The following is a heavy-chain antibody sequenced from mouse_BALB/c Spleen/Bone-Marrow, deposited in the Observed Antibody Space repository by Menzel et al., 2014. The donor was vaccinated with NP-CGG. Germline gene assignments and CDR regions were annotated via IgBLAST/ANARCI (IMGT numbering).Heavy chain of an antibody. J-gene: IGHJ1*01. D-gene: IGHD1-1*01. CDR3: ARSAGSSRYWYFDV. CDR1: GYSITSDYA. Sequence: EVQLQESGPGLVKPSQSLSLTCTVTGYSITSDYAWNWIRQFPENKLEWMGYISYSDITSYNPPLKSRISITRDTSKNQFFLQLNSVTPEDTATYYCARSAGSSRYWYFDVWGAGTTVTVSS. CDR2: ISYSDIT. V-gene: IGHV3-2*02.